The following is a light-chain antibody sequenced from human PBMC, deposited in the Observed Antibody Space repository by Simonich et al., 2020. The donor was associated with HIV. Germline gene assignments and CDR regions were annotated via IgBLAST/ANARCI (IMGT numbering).Light chain of an antibody. J-gene: IGKJ1*01. V-gene: IGKV4-1*01. CDR1: QSVLYNSNNKNY. Sequence: DIVMTQSPDSLAVSLGERATINCKSSQSVLYNSNNKNYLAWYQQKPGQPPKLLIYWASTRESVVPDRFSGSGSGTDFTLTISSLQAEDVAVYYCQQYYITPHTFGQGTKVEIK. CDR2: WAS. CDR3: QQYYITPHT.